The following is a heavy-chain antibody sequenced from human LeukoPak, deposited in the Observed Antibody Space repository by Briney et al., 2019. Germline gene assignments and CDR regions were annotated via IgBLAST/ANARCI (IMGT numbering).Heavy chain of an antibody. J-gene: IGHJ4*02. Sequence: GGSLRLSCAASGFTFSSYEMNWVRQSPGKGLEWVSYISSSGSTIYYTDSVKGRFTISRDNAKTSLYLQMNSLRAEGTAVYYCARQGRGVGDWLDYWGQGTLVTVSS. CDR2: ISSSGSTI. CDR1: GFTFSSYE. V-gene: IGHV3-48*03. D-gene: IGHD2-21*02. CDR3: ARQGRGVGDWLDY.